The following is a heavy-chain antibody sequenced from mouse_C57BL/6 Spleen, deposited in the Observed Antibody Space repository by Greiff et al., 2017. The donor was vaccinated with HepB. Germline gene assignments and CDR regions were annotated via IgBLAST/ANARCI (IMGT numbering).Heavy chain of an antibody. V-gene: IGHV5-6*01. D-gene: IGHD2-4*01. J-gene: IGHJ1*03. CDR3: ARHPAYDYDDRDWYFDV. CDR2: ISSGGSYT. CDR1: GFTFSSYG. Sequence: EVQLVESGGDLVKPGGSLKLSCAASGFTFSSYGMSWVRQTPDKRLEWVATISSGGSYTYYPDSVKGRFTISRDNAKNTLYLQMSSLKSEDTAMYYCARHPAYDYDDRDWYFDVWGTGTTVTVSS.